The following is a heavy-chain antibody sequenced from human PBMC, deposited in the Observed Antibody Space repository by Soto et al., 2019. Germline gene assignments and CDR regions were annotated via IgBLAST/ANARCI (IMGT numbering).Heavy chain of an antibody. V-gene: IGHV2-5*02. CDR2: IYWDDDK. D-gene: IGHD3-16*01. Sequence: QITLKESGPTLVKSTQTLTLTCTFSGFSLTTSGVGVGWIRQPPGKALEWLALIYWDDDKRYSPSLKSTLTIPKATSKNQVVLMMTNMDPVDTATYYCAHSLGEDWFDPWGQGTLVTVSS. J-gene: IGHJ5*02. CDR3: AHSLGEDWFDP. CDR1: GFSLTTSGVG.